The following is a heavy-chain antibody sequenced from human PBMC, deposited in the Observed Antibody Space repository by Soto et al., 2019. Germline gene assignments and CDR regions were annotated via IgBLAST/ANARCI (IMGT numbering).Heavy chain of an antibody. D-gene: IGHD4-17*01. V-gene: IGHV6-1*02. Sequence: QVQLQQSGPGLVKPSQTLSLTCAISGDSVSSNGAAWNWIRQSPSRGLEWLGRTYYRSKWYNDYAVSMKSRITINPATSKSQFSLQLNSVTPEDTAVYYCARDKHDYFNRGIGFDTWGQGILVTVSS. J-gene: IGHJ5*02. CDR1: GDSVSSNGAA. CDR2: TYYRSKWYN. CDR3: ARDKHDYFNRGIGFDT.